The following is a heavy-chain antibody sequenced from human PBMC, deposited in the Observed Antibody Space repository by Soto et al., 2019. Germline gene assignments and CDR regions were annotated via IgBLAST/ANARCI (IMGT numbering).Heavy chain of an antibody. CDR2: ISCCGGST. J-gene: IGHJ6*02. V-gene: IGHV3-23*01. CDR3: ARGVVVTARYGMDV. D-gene: IGHD2-21*02. CDR1: GFNFKKFA. Sequence: QPGGSLRLSCEASGFNFKKFAMGWVRQAPGEGLEWVSGISCCGGSTFYADSVKGRFSLARDDSKNTLSLQLNSLRVEDTAHYYCARGVVVTARYGMDVWGQGTTVTVSS.